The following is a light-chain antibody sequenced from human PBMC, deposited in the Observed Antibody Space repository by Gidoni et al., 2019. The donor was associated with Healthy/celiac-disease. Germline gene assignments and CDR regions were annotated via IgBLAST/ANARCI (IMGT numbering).Light chain of an antibody. V-gene: IGKV1-9*01. J-gene: IGKJ3*01. CDR2: AAS. CDR1: QRISSY. Sequence: IQLTQSPSFLSASVGDRVTIPCRASQRISSYLAWYQQKPGKAPKLLIYAASTMQSGVPSRFSGSGSGTEFTLTISSLQPEDFATYYCQQLNSYPPFTFXPXTKVDIK. CDR3: QQLNSYPPFT.